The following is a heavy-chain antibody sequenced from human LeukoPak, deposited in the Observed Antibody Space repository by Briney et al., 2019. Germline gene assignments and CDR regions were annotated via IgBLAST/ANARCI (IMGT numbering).Heavy chain of an antibody. V-gene: IGHV4-59*01. Sequence: PSETLSLTCTVSGGSISSYYWSWIRQPPGKGLEWIRYIYYSGSTNYNPSLKSRVTISVDTSKNQFSLKLSSVTAADTAVYYCARRGPQRLPRWAFGIWGQGTMVTVSS. CDR1: GGSISSYY. CDR3: ARRGPQRLPRWAFGI. J-gene: IGHJ3*02. D-gene: IGHD4-11*01. CDR2: IYYSGST.